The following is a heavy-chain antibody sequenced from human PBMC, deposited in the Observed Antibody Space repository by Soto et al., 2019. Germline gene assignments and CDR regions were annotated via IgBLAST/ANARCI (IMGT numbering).Heavy chain of an antibody. CDR2: ISGSGGST. D-gene: IGHD3-9*01. CDR3: AKGGFRYFDWLLSFDY. CDR1: GFTFSSYA. V-gene: IGHV3-23*01. Sequence: EVQLLESGGGLVQPGGSLRLSCAASGFTFSSYAMSWVRQAPGKGLEWVSAISGSGGSTYYADSVKGRFTISRDNSKNTLYLQMNSLRPEDTAVYYCAKGGFRYFDWLLSFDYWGQGTLVTVSS. J-gene: IGHJ4*02.